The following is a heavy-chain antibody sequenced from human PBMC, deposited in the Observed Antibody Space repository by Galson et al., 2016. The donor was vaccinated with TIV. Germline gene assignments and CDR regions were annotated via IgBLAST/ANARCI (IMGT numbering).Heavy chain of an antibody. Sequence: SLRLSCAASYFTFRAYAMSWVRQAPGKGLECVATISGDGVNTNYGYSVKGRFSISRDNSKNTLNLQMNSLRVDDTAVYYWAKSAGWDRQYYFDSWGQGTLVAVSS. CDR3: AKSAGWDRQYYFDS. D-gene: IGHD1-26*01. V-gene: IGHV3-23*01. CDR1: YFTFRAYA. J-gene: IGHJ4*02. CDR2: ISGDGVNT.